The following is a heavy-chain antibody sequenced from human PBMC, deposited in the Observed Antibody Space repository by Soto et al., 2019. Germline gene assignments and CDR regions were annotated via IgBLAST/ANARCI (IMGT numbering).Heavy chain of an antibody. CDR1: GFTFSSYW. CDR2: INSDGSST. CDR3: ARMEYSSSWYSGYGMDV. D-gene: IGHD6-13*01. V-gene: IGHV3-74*01. Sequence: EVQLVESGGGLVQPGGSLRLSCAASGFTFSSYWMHWVRQAPGKGLVWVSRINSDGSSTSYADSVKGRFTISRDNAKNTLYLQMNSLRAEDTAVYYCARMEYSSSWYSGYGMDVWGQGTTVTVSS. J-gene: IGHJ6*02.